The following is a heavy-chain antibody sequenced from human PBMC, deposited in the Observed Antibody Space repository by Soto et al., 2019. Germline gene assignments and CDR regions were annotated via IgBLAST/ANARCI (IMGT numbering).Heavy chain of an antibody. CDR1: GFTFSSYW. CDR2: LNTDGSNT. CDR3: VRAGVTGDFDY. Sequence: EVQLVESGGGLVQPGGSLRLSCAASGFTFSSYWMHWVRQAPGKGLVWVSRLNTDGSNTNYADSVKGRFTISRDNAKNSLYLQMNSLRAEDTAVYYCVRAGVTGDFDYWGQGTLVTVSS. V-gene: IGHV3-74*01. D-gene: IGHD3-9*01. J-gene: IGHJ4*02.